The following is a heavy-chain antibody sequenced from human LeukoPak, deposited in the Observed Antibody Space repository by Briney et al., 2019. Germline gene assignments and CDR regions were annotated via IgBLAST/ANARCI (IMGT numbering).Heavy chain of an antibody. Sequence: PGGSLRLSCAASGFTFSSYGMHWVRQAPGKGLEWVAVISYDGSNKYYADSVKGRFTISRDNSKNTLYLQMNSLRAEDTAVYYCAKDVLLWFGEGVDYWGQGTLVTVSS. CDR1: GFTFSSYG. CDR3: AKDVLLWFGEGVDY. V-gene: IGHV3-30*18. D-gene: IGHD3-10*01. CDR2: ISYDGSNK. J-gene: IGHJ4*02.